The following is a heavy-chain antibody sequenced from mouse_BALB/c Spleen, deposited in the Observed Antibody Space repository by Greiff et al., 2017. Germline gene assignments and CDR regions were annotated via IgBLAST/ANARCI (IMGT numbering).Heavy chain of an antibody. CDR2: ISNGGGST. CDR1: GFTFSSYT. V-gene: IGHV5-12-2*01. Sequence: EVQLVESGGGLVQPGGSLKLSCAASGFTFSSYTMSWVRQTPEKRLEWVAYISNGGGSTYYPDTVKGRFTITRDNAKNTLYLQMSSLKSEDTAMYYCSRQGTANYGSPWFAYWGQGTLVTVSA. CDR3: SRQGTANYGSPWFAY. J-gene: IGHJ3*01. D-gene: IGHD2-1*01.